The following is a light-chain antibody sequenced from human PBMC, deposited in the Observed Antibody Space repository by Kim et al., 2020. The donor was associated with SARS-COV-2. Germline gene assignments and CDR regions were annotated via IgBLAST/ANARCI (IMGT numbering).Light chain of an antibody. CDR2: WAS. V-gene: IGKV4-1*01. CDR1: QSVLYSSNNKNY. CDR3: QQYYSIPPT. J-gene: IGKJ2*01. Sequence: DIVMTQSPDSLAVSLGERASINCKSSQSVLYSSNNKNYLAWYQHKPGQPPKLLIYWASTRGSGVPDRFSGSGSGTDFTLTISNLQAEDVAVYYCQQYYSIPPTFGQGTKLEI.